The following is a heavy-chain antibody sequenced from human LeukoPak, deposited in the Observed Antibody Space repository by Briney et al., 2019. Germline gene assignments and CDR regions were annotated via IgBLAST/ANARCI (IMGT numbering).Heavy chain of an antibody. V-gene: IGHV4-34*01. Sequence: SETLSLTCAVYGGSFSHYYWSWIRQSPGMGLEWIGEINDSGTINYNPSLMSRVTISVDKSKNQFSLKLSSATASDTAVYYCARRWNYGRNYYIDVWGKGATVSVSS. D-gene: IGHD1-7*01. CDR3: ARRWNYGRNYYIDV. J-gene: IGHJ6*03. CDR2: INDSGTI. CDR1: GGSFSHYY.